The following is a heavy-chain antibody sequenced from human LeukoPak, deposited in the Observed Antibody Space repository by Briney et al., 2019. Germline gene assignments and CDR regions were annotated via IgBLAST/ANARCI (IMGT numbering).Heavy chain of an antibody. D-gene: IGHD6-19*01. CDR2: IHYSGTT. V-gene: IGHV4-59*08. Sequence: SETVSLTCSVSGGSISGSYWSWIRQPPGKRLEFIGYIHYSGTTNYNPSLKSRVTISVDTSNNQFSLRLTSVTAADTAVYYCARRRYSSGYHYFDYWGQGTLVTVSS. CDR1: GGSISGSY. CDR3: ARRRYSSGYHYFDY. J-gene: IGHJ4*02.